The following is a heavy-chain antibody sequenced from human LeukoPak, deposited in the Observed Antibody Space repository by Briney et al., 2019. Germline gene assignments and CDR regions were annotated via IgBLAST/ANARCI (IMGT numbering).Heavy chain of an antibody. CDR3: AKEFSSSGGHYYFDY. D-gene: IGHD6-19*01. J-gene: IGHJ4*02. CDR2: ISGSGGST. V-gene: IGHV3-23*01. CDR1: GFTFSSYA. Sequence: PGRSLRLSCAPSGFTFSSYAMSWVRQAPGKGLEWVSAISGSGGSTYYADSVKGRFTISRDNSKNTLCLQMNSLRAEDTALNFRAKEFSSSGGHYYFDYWGQGTLVTVP.